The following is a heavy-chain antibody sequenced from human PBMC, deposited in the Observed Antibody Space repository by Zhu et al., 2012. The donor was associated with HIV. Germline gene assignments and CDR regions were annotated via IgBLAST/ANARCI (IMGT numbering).Heavy chain of an antibody. Sequence: QVQLQQWGAGLLKPSETLSLTCAVYGGSFSGYYWSWIRQPPGKGLEWIGEINHSGSTNYNPSLKSRVIISVDTSKNQFSLKLSSVTAADTAVYYCARGRKVTTLSAYYYSYMDVWGKGTTVTVSS. CDR1: GGSFSGYY. D-gene: IGHD4-17*01. V-gene: IGHV4-34*01. J-gene: IGHJ6*03. CDR2: INHSGST. CDR3: ARGRKVTTLSAYYYSYMDV.